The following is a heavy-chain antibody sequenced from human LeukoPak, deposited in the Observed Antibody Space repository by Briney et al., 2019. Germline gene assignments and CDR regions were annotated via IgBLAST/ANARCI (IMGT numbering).Heavy chain of an antibody. D-gene: IGHD6-19*01. J-gene: IGHJ4*02. Sequence: ASVKVSCKVSGYTLTELSMHWVRQAPGKGLEWMGGFDPEDGETIYAQKFQGRVTMTEDTSTDTAYMELSSLRSEDTAVYYCATVHPLVYSSGWVRPFDYWRQGTLVTVSS. CDR3: ATVHPLVYSSGWVRPFDY. CDR2: FDPEDGET. CDR1: GYTLTELS. V-gene: IGHV1-24*01.